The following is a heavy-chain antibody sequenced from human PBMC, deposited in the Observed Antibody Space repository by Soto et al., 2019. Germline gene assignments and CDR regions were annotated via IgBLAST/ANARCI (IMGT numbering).Heavy chain of an antibody. CDR2: TYYRSKWYN. Sequence: SQTLSLTCAISGDSVSSNSSAWNWIRQSPSRGLEWLGRTYYRSKWYNDYAVSVKSRITINPDTSKNQFSLQLNSVTAEDTAVYYCARDSRPYSSSSPGFEYWGKGTMVTVSS. CDR3: ARDSRPYSSSSPGFEY. CDR1: GDSVSSNSSA. D-gene: IGHD6-6*01. V-gene: IGHV6-1*01. J-gene: IGHJ4*02.